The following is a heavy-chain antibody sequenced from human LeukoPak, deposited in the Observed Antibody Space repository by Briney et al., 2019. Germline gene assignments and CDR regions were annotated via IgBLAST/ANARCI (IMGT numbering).Heavy chain of an antibody. Sequence: ASVKVSCKVSGYTLTELSMHWVRQAPGKGLEWMGGFDPEDGETIYAQKFQGRVTMTEDTSTDTAYMELSSLRSEDTAVCYCATPYYDFWSGYYTQYYYYGMDVWGQGTTVTVSS. V-gene: IGHV1-24*01. J-gene: IGHJ6*02. CDR2: FDPEDGET. D-gene: IGHD3-3*01. CDR3: ATPYYDFWSGYYTQYYYYGMDV. CDR1: GYTLTELS.